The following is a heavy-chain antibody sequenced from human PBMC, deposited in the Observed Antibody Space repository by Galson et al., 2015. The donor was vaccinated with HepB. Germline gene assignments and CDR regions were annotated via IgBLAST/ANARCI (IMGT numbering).Heavy chain of an antibody. J-gene: IGHJ4*02. Sequence: SLRLSCAASGFTFSSYTMNWVRQAPGKGLEWVSSISGSDTIYYEESLKNRCNISRDNDKNSLYLQINSLREEDKAVYYCARRSSGNSFDYWGRGTLVTVSS. CDR1: GFTFSSYT. CDR3: ARRSSGNSFDY. D-gene: IGHD1-26*01. V-gene: IGHV3-21*01. CDR2: ISGSDTI.